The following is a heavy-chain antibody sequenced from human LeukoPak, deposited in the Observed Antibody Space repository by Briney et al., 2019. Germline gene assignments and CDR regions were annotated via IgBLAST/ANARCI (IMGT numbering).Heavy chain of an antibody. CDR2: VYYSGSA. CDR3: ARQDRTDWFDP. J-gene: IGHJ5*02. Sequence: PLETLSLTCTVSGVSIGSSAYYWGWIRQPPGKGLEWIGSVYYSGSAYYNPSLKSRVTISVDTSKKQFSLELSSVTAADTAVYYCARQDRTDWFDPWGQGTLVTVSS. CDR1: GVSIGSSAYY. V-gene: IGHV4-39*01.